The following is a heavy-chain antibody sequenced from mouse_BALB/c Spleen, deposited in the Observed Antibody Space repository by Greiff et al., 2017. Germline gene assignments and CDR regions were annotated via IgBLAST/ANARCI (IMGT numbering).Heavy chain of an antibody. V-gene: IGHV1-15*01. CDR1: GYTFTDYE. J-gene: IGHJ2*01. Sequence: QVHVKQSGAELVRPGASVTLSCKASGYTFTDYEMHWVKQTPVHGLEWIGAIDPETGGTAYNQKFKGKATLTADKSSSTAYMELRSLTSEDSAVYYCTGGRYYFDYWGQGTTLTVSS. CDR2: IDPETGGT. D-gene: IGHD1-1*02. CDR3: TGGRYYFDY.